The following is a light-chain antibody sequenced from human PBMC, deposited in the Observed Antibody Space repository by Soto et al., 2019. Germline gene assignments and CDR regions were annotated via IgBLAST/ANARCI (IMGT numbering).Light chain of an antibody. J-gene: IGKJ5*01. CDR1: QSVSSSY. CDR3: QQYGSSVT. Sequence: SVLTQSPGTLSFSPWEIATLSCRASQSVSSSYLAWYQQKPGQAPRLLIYGASSRATGIPDRFSGSGSGTDFTLTISRLEPEDFAVYYCQQYGSSVTFGQGTRLEIK. V-gene: IGKV3-20*01. CDR2: GAS.